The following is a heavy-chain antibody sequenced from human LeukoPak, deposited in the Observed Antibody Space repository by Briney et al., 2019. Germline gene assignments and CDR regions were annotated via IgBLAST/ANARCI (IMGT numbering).Heavy chain of an antibody. CDR1: GDNLASYW. V-gene: IGHV5-51*01. J-gene: IGHJ4*02. Sequence: GESLKISCRVFGDNLASYWIGWVRQTPGKGLEWMGIIYPGDSDTRYSPSFQGQVTISADKSISTAYLQWSSLKASDTAMYYCVRRVGNSKYDYWGQGTLVTVSS. CDR3: VRRVGNSKYDY. D-gene: IGHD4-11*01. CDR2: IYPGDSDT.